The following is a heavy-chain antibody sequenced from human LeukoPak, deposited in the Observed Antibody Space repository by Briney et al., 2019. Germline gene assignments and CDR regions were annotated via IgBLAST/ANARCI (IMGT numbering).Heavy chain of an antibody. CDR1: GFTFNGYE. D-gene: IGHD3-9*01. CDR3: ARENVLTGYYLGFDP. CDR2: ISSSGITT. V-gene: IGHV3-48*03. J-gene: IGHJ5*02. Sequence: GGSLRLSCAASGFTFNGYEINWVRQAPGKGLEWVSYISSSGITTYYADSVKGRFTISRDTVKNSVYLQMNTLRAEDTADYYCARENVLTGYYLGFDPWGQGTLVTVSS.